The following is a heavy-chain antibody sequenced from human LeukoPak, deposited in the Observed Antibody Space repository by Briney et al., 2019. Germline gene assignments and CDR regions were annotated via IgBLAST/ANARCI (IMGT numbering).Heavy chain of an antibody. CDR2: ISAYNGNT. Sequence: ASVKVSCKASGYTFTSYGISGVRQAPGQGLEWMGWISAYNGNTNYAQKLQGRVTMTTDTSTSTAYMELRSLRSDDTAVYYCARSYSGSWLYYMDVWGKGTTVTISS. J-gene: IGHJ6*03. D-gene: IGHD6-13*01. CDR3: ARSYSGSWLYYMDV. V-gene: IGHV1-18*01. CDR1: GYTFTSYG.